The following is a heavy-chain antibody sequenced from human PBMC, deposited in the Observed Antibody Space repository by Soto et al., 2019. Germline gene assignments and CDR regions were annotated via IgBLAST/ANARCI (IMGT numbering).Heavy chain of an antibody. J-gene: IGHJ3*02. CDR1: GFSLTTSGVA. D-gene: IGHD2-21*01. Sequence: QITLKESGPSLVKPTQTLTLTCTFSGFSLTTSGVAVGWIRQPPGQALEWLALIYGDDDKRYSTSLKTRLAISRGASENQVVLTMSVMDPVDTATYYCAHSRFYSSVGAFVIWGEGTMVSVSS. CDR2: IYGDDDK. V-gene: IGHV2-5*02. CDR3: AHSRFYSSVGAFVI.